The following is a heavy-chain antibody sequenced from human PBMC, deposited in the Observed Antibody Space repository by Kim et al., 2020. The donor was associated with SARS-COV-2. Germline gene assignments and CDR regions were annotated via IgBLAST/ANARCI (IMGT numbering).Heavy chain of an antibody. CDR2: INPSGGST. CDR3: ARLLDVAAAASDSSY. CDR1: GYTFTSYY. V-gene: IGHV1-46*01. J-gene: IGHJ4*02. Sequence: ASVKVSCKASGYTFTSYYMHWVRQAPGQGLEWMGIINPSGGSTSYAQKFQGRVTMTRDTSTSTVYMELSSLRSEDTAVYYCARLLDVAAAASDSSYWGQGTLVTVSS. D-gene: IGHD6-13*01.